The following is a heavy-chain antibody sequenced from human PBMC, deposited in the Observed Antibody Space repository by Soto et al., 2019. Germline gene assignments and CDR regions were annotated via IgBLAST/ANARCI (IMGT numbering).Heavy chain of an antibody. Sequence: PGGSLRLSCAASGFTFSNAWMSWVRQAPGKGLEWVGRIKSKTDGGTTDYAAPVKGRFTISRDDSKNTLYLQMNSLKTEDTAVYYCTTPEYDFWSGYYPNDYWGQGTLLTVSS. V-gene: IGHV3-15*01. CDR2: IKSKTDGGTT. J-gene: IGHJ4*02. CDR1: GFTFSNAW. D-gene: IGHD3-3*01. CDR3: TTPEYDFWSGYYPNDY.